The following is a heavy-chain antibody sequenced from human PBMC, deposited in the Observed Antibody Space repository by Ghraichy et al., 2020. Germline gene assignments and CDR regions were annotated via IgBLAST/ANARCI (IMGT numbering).Heavy chain of an antibody. CDR1: GFTFSSYA. V-gene: IGHV3-30*04. D-gene: IGHD2-15*01. J-gene: IGHJ4*02. CDR3: ARDPLHVYCSGGSCYNDY. CDR2: ISYDGSNK. Sequence: GGSLRLSCAASGFTFSSYAMHWVRQAPGKGLEWVTVISYDGSNKYYADSVKGRFTISRDNSKNTLYLQMNSLRAEDTAVYYCARDPLHVYCSGGSCYNDYWGQGTLVTVSS.